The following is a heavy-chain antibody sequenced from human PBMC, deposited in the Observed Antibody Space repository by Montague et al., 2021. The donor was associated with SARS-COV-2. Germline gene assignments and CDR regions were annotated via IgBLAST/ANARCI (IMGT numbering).Heavy chain of an antibody. CDR1: GGSISNYY. D-gene: IGHD3-22*01. CDR2: IYYSGST. CDR3: ARGGGYYNYGLDV. J-gene: IGHJ6*02. V-gene: IGHV4-59*01. Sequence: ETLSLTCTVSGGSISNYYWSWIRQPPGRGLEWIGYIYYSGSTDYNPSLKSRVTISLDTSKNQFSLKVTSVTAADTAVYYCARGGGYYNYGLDVWGPGTTVTVSS.